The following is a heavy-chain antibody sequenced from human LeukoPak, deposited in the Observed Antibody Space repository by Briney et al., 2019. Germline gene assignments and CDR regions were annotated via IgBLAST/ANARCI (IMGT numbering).Heavy chain of an antibody. CDR1: GYTFTGYY. D-gene: IGHD3-22*01. CDR3: ARHYCDSSGYSRFDY. Sequence: ASVKVSCKASGYTFTGYYMHWVRQAPGQGLEWMGWINPNSGGTNYAQKFQGRVTMTRDTSISTAYMELSRLRSDDTAVYYCARHYCDSSGYSRFDYWGQGTLVTVSS. V-gene: IGHV1-2*02. CDR2: INPNSGGT. J-gene: IGHJ4*02.